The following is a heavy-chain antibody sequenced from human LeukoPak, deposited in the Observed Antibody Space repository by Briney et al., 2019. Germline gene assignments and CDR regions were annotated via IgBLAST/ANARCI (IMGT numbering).Heavy chain of an antibody. CDR3: ARVDCSGGSCYLTTTYYYYYMDV. CDR2: ISAYNGNT. D-gene: IGHD2-15*01. CDR1: GYTFTSYG. Sequence: ASVKVSCKASGYTFTSYGISWVRQAPGQGLEWMGWISAYNGNTNYAQKLQGRVTMTTDTSTSTAYMEQRSLRSDDTAVYYCARVDCSGGSCYLTTTYYYYYMDVWGKGTTVTVSS. J-gene: IGHJ6*03. V-gene: IGHV1-18*01.